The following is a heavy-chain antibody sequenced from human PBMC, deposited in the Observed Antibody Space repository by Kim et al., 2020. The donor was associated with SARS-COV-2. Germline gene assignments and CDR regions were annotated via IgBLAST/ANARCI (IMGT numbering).Heavy chain of an antibody. J-gene: IGHJ3*02. D-gene: IGHD3-16*01. CDR1: GGSFSGYY. CDR3: ARVPLWGISDAFDI. V-gene: IGHV4-34*01. Sequence: SETLSLTCAVYGGSFSGYYWSWIRQPPGKGLEWIGEINHSGSTNYNPSLKSRVTISVDTSKNQFSLKLSSVTAADTAVYYCARVPLWGISDAFDIWGQGTMVTVSS. CDR2: INHSGST.